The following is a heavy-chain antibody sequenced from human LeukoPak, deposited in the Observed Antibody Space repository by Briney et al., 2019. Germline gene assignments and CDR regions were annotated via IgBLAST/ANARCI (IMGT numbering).Heavy chain of an antibody. CDR2: ISWDGGST. V-gene: IGHV3-43D*03. CDR1: GFTFDDYA. CDR3: AKGAQYLEWLTYYYYYMDV. Sequence: GGSLRLSCAASGFTFDDYAMHWVRQAPGKGLEWVSLISWDGGSTYYADSVKGRFTISRDNSKNSLYLQMNSLGAEDTALYYCAKGAQYLEWLTYYYYYMDVWGKGTTVTVSS. J-gene: IGHJ6*03. D-gene: IGHD3-3*01.